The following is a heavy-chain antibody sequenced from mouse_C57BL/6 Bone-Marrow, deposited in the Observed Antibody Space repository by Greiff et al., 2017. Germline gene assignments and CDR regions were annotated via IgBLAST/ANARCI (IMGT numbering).Heavy chain of an antibody. Sequence: VQRVESGGDLVKPGGSLKLSCAASGFTFSSYGMSWVRQTPDKRLEWVATISSGGSYTYYPDSVKGRFTISRDNAKNTLYLQMSSLKSEDTAMYYCARPYGIYWYFDVWGTGTTVTVSS. J-gene: IGHJ1*03. CDR1: GFTFSSYG. V-gene: IGHV5-6*01. CDR2: ISSGGSYT. D-gene: IGHD2-1*01. CDR3: ARPYGIYWYFDV.